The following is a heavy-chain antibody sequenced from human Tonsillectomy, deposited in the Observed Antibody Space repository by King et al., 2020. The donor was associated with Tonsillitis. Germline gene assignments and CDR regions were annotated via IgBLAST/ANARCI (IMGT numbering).Heavy chain of an antibody. CDR2: INSGSTYI. J-gene: IGHJ4*02. Sequence: QLVQSGGGLVKPGGSLRLSCAASGFTFTSSDMNWVRQAPGKGLEWVSSINSGSTYIFYADSVKGRFTISRYNAKKSVFLQMNSLRAEDTAVYYCAGNNLYCGSTSCSYYFNYWGQGTLVTVSS. CDR1: GFTFTSSD. D-gene: IGHD2-2*01. V-gene: IGHV3-21*01. CDR3: AGNNLYCGSTSCSYYFNY.